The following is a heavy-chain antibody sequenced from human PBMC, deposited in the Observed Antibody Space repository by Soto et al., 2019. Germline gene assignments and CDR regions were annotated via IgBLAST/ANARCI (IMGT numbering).Heavy chain of an antibody. CDR2: INHSGST. CDR3: ARAAPRYCSGGSCYSGRDY. D-gene: IGHD2-15*01. V-gene: IGHV4-34*01. J-gene: IGHJ4*02. Sequence: QVQLQQWGAGLLKPSETLSLTCAVYGGSFSGYYWSWIRQPPGKGLEWIGEINHSGSTNYNPSLKSRVTISVDTSTNQFSLKLSSVTAADTAVYYCARAAPRYCSGGSCYSGRDYLGQGTLVTVSS. CDR1: GGSFSGYY.